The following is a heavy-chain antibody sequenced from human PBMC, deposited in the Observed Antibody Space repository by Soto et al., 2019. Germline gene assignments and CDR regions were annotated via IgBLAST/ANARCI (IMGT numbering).Heavy chain of an antibody. CDR1: GFNFRDYP. V-gene: IGHV3-23*01. Sequence: EVQLLESGGGLVQPGGSLRLSCAASGFNFRDYPMTWVRQAPGKGLEWVSSISGDGGRTDNADSVHGRFTISRDNSAKTVFLLLTNLRVEDTAIYYCAKDHLDQGIGYYFDTWGQGTLVTVSS. CDR2: ISGDGGRT. J-gene: IGHJ4*02. CDR3: AKDHLDQGIGYYFDT. D-gene: IGHD2-2*01.